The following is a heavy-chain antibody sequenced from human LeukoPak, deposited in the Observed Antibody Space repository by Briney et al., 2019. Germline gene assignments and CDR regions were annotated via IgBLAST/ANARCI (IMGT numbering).Heavy chain of an antibody. CDR2: IIPIFGTA. J-gene: IGHJ4*02. V-gene: IGHV1-69*06. CDR1: GGTFSSYA. D-gene: IGHD3-10*01. Sequence: SVKVSCKASGGTFSSYAISWVRQAPGQGLGWMGGIIPIFGTANYAQKFQGRVTITADKSTSTAYMELSSLRSEDTAVYYCARLAHYYGSGSYYNYFDYWGQGTLVTVSS. CDR3: ARLAHYYGSGSYYNYFDY.